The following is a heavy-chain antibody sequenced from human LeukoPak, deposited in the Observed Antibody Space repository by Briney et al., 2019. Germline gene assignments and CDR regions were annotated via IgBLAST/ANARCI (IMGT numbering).Heavy chain of an antibody. CDR2: ISYDGSNQ. V-gene: IGHV3-30*04. D-gene: IGHD5-18*01. CDR3: ARDLHGRYSYGYRH. CDR1: GFTFSSYA. J-gene: IGHJ4*02. Sequence: GGSLRLSCAVSGFTFSSYAMDWVRQAPGKGLEWGAVISYDGSNQHKADSVRGRFTISRDNSKNTLYLQMNSLRAEDTAVYYCARDLHGRYSYGYRHWGQGTLVTVSS.